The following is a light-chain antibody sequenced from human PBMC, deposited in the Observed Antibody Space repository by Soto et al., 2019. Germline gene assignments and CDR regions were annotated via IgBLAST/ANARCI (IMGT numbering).Light chain of an antibody. CDR3: QQYKSYWT. Sequence: GDRVTITCRASQSISSWLAWYQQKPGKAPKLLIFKASTLESGVPSRFSGSGSGTEFALTISSLQPDDFATYYCQQYKSYWTFGQGTKEDIK. J-gene: IGKJ1*01. CDR1: QSISSW. CDR2: KAS. V-gene: IGKV1-5*03.